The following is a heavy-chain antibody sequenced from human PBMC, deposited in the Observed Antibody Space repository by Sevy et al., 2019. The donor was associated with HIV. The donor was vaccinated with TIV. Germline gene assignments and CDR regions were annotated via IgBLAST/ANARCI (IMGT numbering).Heavy chain of an antibody. CDR3: ARGSKSIAARLDYYYYGMDV. CDR1: GGTFSSYA. Sequence: ASVKVSCKASGGTFSSYAISWVRQAPGQGLEWMGGIIPIFGTANYAQKFQGRVTITADESTGTAYMELSSLRSEDTAVYYCARGSKSIAARLDYYYYGMDVWGQGTTVTVSS. D-gene: IGHD6-6*01. J-gene: IGHJ6*02. CDR2: IIPIFGTA. V-gene: IGHV1-69*13.